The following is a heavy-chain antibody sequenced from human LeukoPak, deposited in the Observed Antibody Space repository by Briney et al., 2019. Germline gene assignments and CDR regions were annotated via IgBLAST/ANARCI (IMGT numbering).Heavy chain of an antibody. Sequence: GGSLRLSCAASGFTFSGSAIHWVRQASGKGLEWVGRIRSKANSYATAYVASVKGRFTISRDDSKNRAYLQMDSLRTEDTAVYYCTGIAAAGGHDYWGQGTLVTVSS. CDR3: TGIAAAGGHDY. J-gene: IGHJ4*02. CDR2: IRSKANSYAT. D-gene: IGHD6-13*01. V-gene: IGHV3-73*01. CDR1: GFTFSGSA.